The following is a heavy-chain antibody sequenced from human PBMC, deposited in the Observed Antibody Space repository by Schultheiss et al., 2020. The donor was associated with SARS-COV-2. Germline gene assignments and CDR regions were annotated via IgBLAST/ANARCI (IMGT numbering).Heavy chain of an antibody. CDR2: IYTSGST. D-gene: IGHD6-19*01. Sequence: SETLSLTCTVSGGSISSYYWSWIRQPAGKGLEWIGRIYTSGSTNYNPSLKSRVTMSVDTSKNQFSLKLSSVTAADTAVYYCARGFNTDAVAGSPSFDYWGQGTLVTVSS. V-gene: IGHV4-4*07. CDR1: GGSISSYY. CDR3: ARGFNTDAVAGSPSFDY. J-gene: IGHJ4*02.